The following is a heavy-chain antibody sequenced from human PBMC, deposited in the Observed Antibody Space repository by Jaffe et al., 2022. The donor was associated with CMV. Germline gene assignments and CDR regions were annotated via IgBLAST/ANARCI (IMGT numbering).Heavy chain of an antibody. J-gene: IGHJ3*02. CDR1: GFTFSSYA. V-gene: IGHV3-23*01. CDR2: ISGSGGST. D-gene: IGHD3-22*01. CDR3: AKRGGYDSSGYYDAFDI. Sequence: EVQLLESGGGLVQPGGSLRLSCAASGFTFSSYAMSWVRQAPGKGLEWVSAISGSGGSTYYADSVKGRFTISRDNSKNTLYLQMNSLRAEDTAVYYCAKRGGYDSSGYYDAFDIWGQGTMVTVSS.